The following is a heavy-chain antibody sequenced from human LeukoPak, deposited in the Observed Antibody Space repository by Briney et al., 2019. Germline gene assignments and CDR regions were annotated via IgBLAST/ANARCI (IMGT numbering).Heavy chain of an antibody. Sequence: GASVKVSCKASGYTFTSYDINWVRQAPGQGLEWMGWMNPNSGNTGYAQKVQGRGTMTRNTSISTAYMELSSLRSEDTAVYYCARDRGTGYGYWGQGTLVTVSS. CDR2: MNPNSGNT. V-gene: IGHV1-8*01. D-gene: IGHD1-1*01. CDR3: ARDRGTGYGY. CDR1: GYTFTSYD. J-gene: IGHJ4*02.